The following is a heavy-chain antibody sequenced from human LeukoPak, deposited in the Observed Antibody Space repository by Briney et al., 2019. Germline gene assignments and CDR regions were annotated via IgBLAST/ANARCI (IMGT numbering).Heavy chain of an antibody. Sequence: GGSLRLSCAASGFTFSNYAMSWVRQAPGKGLEWVSFISISGGSTYYADSVKGRFTISRDNSKNTLYLQMNSLRAEDTAIYYCVKDETGSSWYNWGQGTLVTVSS. CDR3: VKDETGSSWYN. CDR2: ISISGGST. V-gene: IGHV3-23*01. CDR1: GFTFSNYA. D-gene: IGHD6-13*01. J-gene: IGHJ4*02.